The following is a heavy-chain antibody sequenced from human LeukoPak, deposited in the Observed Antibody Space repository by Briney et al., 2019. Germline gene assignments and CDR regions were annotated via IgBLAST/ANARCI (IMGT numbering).Heavy chain of an antibody. CDR2: IRWNDDE. CDR3: ARTGAVAGLPDY. CDR1: GFSLRSTGEA. J-gene: IGHJ4*02. Sequence: SGPTLVKPKETLTLTCSFSGFSLRSTGEAVGWIRQPPGKALEWLALIRWNDDERYSPSLKNRLTITKDTSKYQVVLTMTNMDPVDTATYYCARTGAVAGLPDYWGQGTLVTVSS. D-gene: IGHD6-19*01. V-gene: IGHV2-5*01.